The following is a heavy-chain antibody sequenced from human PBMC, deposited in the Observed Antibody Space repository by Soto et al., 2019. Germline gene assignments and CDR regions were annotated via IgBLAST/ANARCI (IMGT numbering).Heavy chain of an antibody. Sequence: SETLSLTCTVSGGSISSSRCHWGWIRQPPGKGLEWIASIKYSGTTFYNTSLKSRVTLSVDTSKNQFALKLSSVTAADTAVYYCARHGRDEAQSPNSWFDPWGQGTLVTVSS. CDR3: ARHGRDEAQSPNSWFDP. J-gene: IGHJ5*02. V-gene: IGHV4-39*01. CDR1: GGSISSSRCH. CDR2: IKYSGTT.